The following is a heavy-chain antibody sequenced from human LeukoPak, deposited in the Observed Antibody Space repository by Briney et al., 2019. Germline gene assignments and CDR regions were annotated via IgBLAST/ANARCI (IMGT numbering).Heavy chain of an antibody. CDR1: GFTFSSYA. CDR3: ARETRFHTAID. Sequence: GGSLRLSCAASGFTFSSYAMHWVRQAPGKGLEWVAVISYDGSNKYYADSVKGRFTISRDNSKNTLYLQMNSLRAEDTAVYYCARETRFHTAIDWGQGTLVTVSS. CDR2: ISYDGSNK. D-gene: IGHD5-18*01. V-gene: IGHV3-30-3*01. J-gene: IGHJ4*02.